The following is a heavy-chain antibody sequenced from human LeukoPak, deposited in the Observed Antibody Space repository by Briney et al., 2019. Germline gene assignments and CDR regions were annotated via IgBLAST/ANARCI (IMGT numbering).Heavy chain of an antibody. CDR3: AIEITMVRGVMCD. Sequence: ASVKVSCKASGYTFTSYYMHWVRQAPGQGLEWMGWINPNSGGTNYAQKFQGRVTMTRDTSISTAYMELSRLRSDDTAVYYCAIEITMVRGVMCDWGQGTLVTVSS. CDR1: GYTFTSYY. V-gene: IGHV1-2*02. D-gene: IGHD3-10*01. J-gene: IGHJ4*02. CDR2: INPNSGGT.